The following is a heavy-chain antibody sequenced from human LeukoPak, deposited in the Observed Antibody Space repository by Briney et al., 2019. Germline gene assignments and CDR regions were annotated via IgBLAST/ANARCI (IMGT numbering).Heavy chain of an antibody. Sequence: SETLSLTCTVSGGSISSYYWSWIRQPPGKGLEWIGYIYYSGSTNYNPSLKSRVTISVDTSKNQFSLKLSSVTAADTAVYYCARHYDSSGHLDYWGQGTLVTVSS. D-gene: IGHD3-22*01. CDR2: IYYSGST. J-gene: IGHJ4*02. CDR3: ARHYDSSGHLDY. CDR1: GGSISSYY. V-gene: IGHV4-59*08.